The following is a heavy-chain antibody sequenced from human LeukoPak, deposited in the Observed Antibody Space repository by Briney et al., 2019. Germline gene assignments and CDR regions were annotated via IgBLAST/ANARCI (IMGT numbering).Heavy chain of an antibody. D-gene: IGHD1-26*01. CDR1: GFTFNNAW. CDR3: ASDPRIGRYFDY. CDR2: VKSKADGGTT. J-gene: IGHJ4*02. Sequence: GGSLRLSCTASGFTFNNAWMNWVRQVPGKGLEWVGRVKSKADGGTTDYAAPVEARFTISRDDSEDTLYLQMNSLKTEDTAVYYCASDPRIGRYFDYWGQGTLVTVSS. V-gene: IGHV3-15*01.